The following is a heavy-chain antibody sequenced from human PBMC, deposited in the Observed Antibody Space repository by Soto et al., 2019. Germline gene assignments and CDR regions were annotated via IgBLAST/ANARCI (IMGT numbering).Heavy chain of an antibody. Sequence: GGSLRLSCLASGFTFSDYAMTWVRHVPGRGMEWVSSLNGAGGSTYYADSVRGRFTISRDNSQNKLFLQMNRLTVDDTAIYYCAAPRDEYGSGISWFTYGMDVWGQGTTVTVS. CDR3: AAPRDEYGSGISWFTYGMDV. CDR2: LNGAGGST. J-gene: IGHJ6*02. CDR1: GFTFSDYA. V-gene: IGHV3-23*01. D-gene: IGHD3-10*01.